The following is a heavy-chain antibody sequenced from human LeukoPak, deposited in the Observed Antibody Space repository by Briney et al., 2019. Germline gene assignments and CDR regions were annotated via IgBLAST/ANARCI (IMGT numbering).Heavy chain of an antibody. D-gene: IGHD2-15*01. CDR3: ARCGIWGTWYFDL. CDR2: TYYRSKWYG. V-gene: IGHV6-1*01. CDR1: GDSVSSNSAA. Sequence: SQTLSLTCAISGDSVSSNSAAWNWIRQSPSRGLEWLGRTYYRSKWYGDYAVSVKSRITINADTSRNQFSLQLKSVTPEDTAVYYCARCGIWGTWYFDLWGRGALVTVSS. J-gene: IGHJ2*01.